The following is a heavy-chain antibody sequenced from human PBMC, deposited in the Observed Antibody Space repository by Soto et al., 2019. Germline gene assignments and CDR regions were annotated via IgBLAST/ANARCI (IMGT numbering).Heavy chain of an antibody. CDR2: IIPILGIA. D-gene: IGHD4-4*01. Sequence: ASVKVSCKASGGTFSSYTISWVRQAPGQGLEWMGRIIPILGIANYAQKFQGRVTITADKSTSTAYMELSSLRSEDTAVYYCARGPYSPRLRYYYYMDVWGKGTTVTVSS. V-gene: IGHV1-69*02. J-gene: IGHJ6*03. CDR1: GGTFSSYT. CDR3: ARGPYSPRLRYYYYMDV.